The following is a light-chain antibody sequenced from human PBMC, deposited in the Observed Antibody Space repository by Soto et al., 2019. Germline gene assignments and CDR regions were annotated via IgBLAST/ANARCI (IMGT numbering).Light chain of an antibody. Sequence: QSVLTQPPSVSGAPGQRVTISCSGSRSHIGAGYDVHWYQQLPGAAPKLLIYGNNNRPSGVPDRFSGSKSGTSASLAITGLQAEDEGDYYCQSYDSSLSVSYVFGTGTQLTVL. V-gene: IGLV1-40*01. CDR1: RSHIGAGYD. CDR3: QSYDSSLSVSYV. J-gene: IGLJ1*01. CDR2: GNN.